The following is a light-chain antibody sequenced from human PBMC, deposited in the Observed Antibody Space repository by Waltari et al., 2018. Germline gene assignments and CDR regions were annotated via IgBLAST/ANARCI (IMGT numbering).Light chain of an antibody. Sequence: QSALTQPASVSGSPGQSITIPCPGTRSDVWSYNLVPWYQQHPGKAPKLMIYAVSKRPSGVSNRFSGSKSGNTASLTISGLQAEDEADYYCCSYAGSSPHWVFGGGTKLTVL. J-gene: IGLJ3*02. CDR3: CSYAGSSPHWV. V-gene: IGLV2-23*02. CDR1: RSDVWSYNL. CDR2: AVS.